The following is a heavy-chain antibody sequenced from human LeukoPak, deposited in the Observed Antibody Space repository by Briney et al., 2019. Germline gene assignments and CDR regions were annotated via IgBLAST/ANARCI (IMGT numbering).Heavy chain of an antibody. CDR1: GYTFTGYY. Sequence: SVKVSCKASGYTFTGYYMHWVRQAPGQGLEWMGGIIPIFGTANYAQKFQGRVTITADKSTSTAYMELSSLRSEDTAVYYCARDLIVGATSRFDPWGQGTLVTVSS. CDR2: IIPIFGTA. CDR3: ARDLIVGATSRFDP. V-gene: IGHV1-69*06. D-gene: IGHD1-26*01. J-gene: IGHJ5*02.